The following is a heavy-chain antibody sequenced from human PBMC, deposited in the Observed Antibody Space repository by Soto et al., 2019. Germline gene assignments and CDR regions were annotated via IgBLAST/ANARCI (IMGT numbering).Heavy chain of an antibody. Sequence: ASVKVSCKASGYTFTSHYMHWVRQAPGQGLEWMGVINPSGGGTSYAQKFQGRVTMTRDTSTSTVYMELSSLRSEDTAVYYCTKGGGSGSYYRSGSDAFDIWGQGTMVTVSS. J-gene: IGHJ3*02. V-gene: IGHV1-46*03. CDR1: GYTFTSHY. CDR3: TKGGGSGSYYRSGSDAFDI. CDR2: INPSGGGT. D-gene: IGHD3-10*01.